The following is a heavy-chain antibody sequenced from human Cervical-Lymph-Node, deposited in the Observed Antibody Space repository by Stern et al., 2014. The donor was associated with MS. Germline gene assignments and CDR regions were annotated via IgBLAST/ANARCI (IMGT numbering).Heavy chain of an antibody. CDR1: GFSFSTNA. V-gene: IGHV3-64*01. Sequence: VQLGQSGGGLVQPGGSLRLSCAASGFSFSTNAMHWVRQAPGKGLEFVSAISSNGSITYYANSVKVRFTISRDNSKNTLYLQMGSLRTEDMAVYYCARGGVGAITWGQGTLVTVSS. CDR2: ISSNGSIT. D-gene: IGHD1-26*01. J-gene: IGHJ4*02. CDR3: ARGGVGAIT.